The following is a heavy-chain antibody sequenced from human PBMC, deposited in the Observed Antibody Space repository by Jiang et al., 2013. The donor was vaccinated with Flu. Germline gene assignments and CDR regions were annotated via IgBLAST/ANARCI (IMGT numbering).Heavy chain of an antibody. CDR1: GYTFTSYD. J-gene: IGHJ5*02. D-gene: IGHD2-2*03. CDR2: MNPNSGNT. CDR3: ARSYLTGVGYCSSTSCYQWNWFDP. Sequence: SVKVSCKASGYTFTSYDINWVRQATGQGLEWMGWMNPNSGNTGYAQKFQGRVTMTRNTSISTAYMELSSLRSEDTAVYYCARSYLTGVGYCSSTSCYQWNWFDPWGQGTLVTVSS. V-gene: IGHV1-8*01.